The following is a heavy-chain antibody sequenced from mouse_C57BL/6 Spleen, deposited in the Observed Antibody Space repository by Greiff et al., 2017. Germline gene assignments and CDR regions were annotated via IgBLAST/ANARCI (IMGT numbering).Heavy chain of an antibody. J-gene: IGHJ2*01. CDR3: ARERSNHFDY. V-gene: IGHV1-76*01. Sequence: QVQLQQSGAELVRPGASVKLSCKASGYTFTDYYINWVKQRPGQGLEWIARIYPGSGNTYYNEKFKGKATLTAEKSSSTAYMQLSSLTSEDSAVYCCARERSNHFDYWGQGTTLTVSS. CDR1: GYTFTDYY. D-gene: IGHD4-1*01. CDR2: IYPGSGNT.